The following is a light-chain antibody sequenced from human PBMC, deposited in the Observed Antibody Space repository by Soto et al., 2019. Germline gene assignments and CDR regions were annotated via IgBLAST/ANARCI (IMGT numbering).Light chain of an antibody. V-gene: IGKV3-20*01. Sequence: EIVLTQSPGTLSLSPGARATLSCRASQSVSSSYLAWYQQKPGQAPRLLIYGASSRATGIPDRFSGSESGTDFTLTISGLAPEDFAVYYCQQYGSSPITFGQGTRLEIK. CDR1: QSVSSSY. CDR3: QQYGSSPIT. CDR2: GAS. J-gene: IGKJ5*01.